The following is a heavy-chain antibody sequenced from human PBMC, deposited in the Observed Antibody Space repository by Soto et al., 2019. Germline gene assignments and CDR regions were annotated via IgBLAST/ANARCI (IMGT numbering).Heavy chain of an antibody. V-gene: IGHV3-7*01. CDR2: IKEDGSEK. Sequence: EVQLVESGGGLVQPGGSLRLSCAVSGFTFNRHWMSWVRQTPGKGLEWVASIKEDGSEKSYVDSVKGRFTISRNNAKNSRFLQMNILRVEDTAVYYCVRTGWNPPDYWGQGTLVTVSS. J-gene: IGHJ4*02. CDR3: VRTGWNPPDY. D-gene: IGHD1-1*01. CDR1: GFTFNRHW.